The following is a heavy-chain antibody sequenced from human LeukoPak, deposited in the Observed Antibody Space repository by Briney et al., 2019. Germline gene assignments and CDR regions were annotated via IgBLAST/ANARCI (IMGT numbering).Heavy chain of an antibody. V-gene: IGHV3-7*01. CDR2: IKQDGSEK. J-gene: IGHJ6*03. Sequence: PGGSLRLSCAASGFTFNTFWMSWVRQAPGKGLEWVANIKQDGSEKYYVDSVKGRFTISGDNAKNSLYLQMNSLRAEDTAVYYCARGPNYYDSSGLGGYYYMDVWGKGTTVTVSS. CDR3: ARGPNYYDSSGLGGYYYMDV. D-gene: IGHD3-22*01. CDR1: GFTFNTFW.